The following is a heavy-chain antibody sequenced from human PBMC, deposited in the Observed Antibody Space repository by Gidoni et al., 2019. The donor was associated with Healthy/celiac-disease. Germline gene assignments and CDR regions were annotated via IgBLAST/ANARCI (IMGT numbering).Heavy chain of an antibody. CDR1: GVSISSSSSY. D-gene: IGHD2-2*01. V-gene: IGHV4-39*01. CDR3: ARHWPCSSTSCYITDAFDI. CDR2: IYYSGST. Sequence: QLQLQESGPGLVKPSETLSLTCTVSGVSISSSSSYWGWIRQPPGKGLEWIGSIYYSGSTYYNPSLKSRVTISVDTSKNQFSLKLSSVTAADTAVYYCARHWPCSSTSCYITDAFDIWGQGTMVTVSS. J-gene: IGHJ3*02.